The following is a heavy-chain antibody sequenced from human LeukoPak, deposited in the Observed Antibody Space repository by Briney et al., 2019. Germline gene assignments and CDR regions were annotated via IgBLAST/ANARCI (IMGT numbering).Heavy chain of an antibody. V-gene: IGHV1-46*01. Sequence: GASVKVSCKASGYTFTSYYMHWVRQAPGQGLEWMGIINPSGGITRYAQKFQGRVTMARDTSTTTAYMELRSLRSDDTAVYYCARDLYYGSGSYYNDAFDIWGQGTVVTVSS. CDR2: INPSGGIT. J-gene: IGHJ3*02. D-gene: IGHD3-10*01. CDR3: ARDLYYGSGSYYNDAFDI. CDR1: GYTFTSYY.